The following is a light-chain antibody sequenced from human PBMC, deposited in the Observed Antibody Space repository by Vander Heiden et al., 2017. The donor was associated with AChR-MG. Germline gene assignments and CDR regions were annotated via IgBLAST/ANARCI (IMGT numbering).Light chain of an antibody. Sequence: DIVVTPSPDSLAVSLGERATIHCRPSPNLLYNSNNKNYLAWYQQKPEHPPKVLIYWAATRESGVPDRFSGSGSGTDFTLTISSLQAEDVALYYCQEYVSTPLYTFGQGTKLELK. CDR2: WAA. CDR3: QEYVSTPLYT. J-gene: IGKJ2*01. CDR1: PNLLYNSNNKNY. V-gene: IGKV4-1*01.